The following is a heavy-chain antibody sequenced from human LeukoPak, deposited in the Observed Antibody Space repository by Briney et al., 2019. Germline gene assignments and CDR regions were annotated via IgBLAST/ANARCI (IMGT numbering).Heavy chain of an antibody. CDR3: TRDLDGDFRLFDY. Sequence: GGSLRLSCTASGFTFGDYAMSWFRQAPGKGLEWVGFIRSKAYGGTTEYAASVKGRFTISRDDSKSIAYLQMNSLKTEDTAVYYCTRDLDGDFRLFDYWGQGTLVTVSS. CDR2: IRSKAYGGTT. V-gene: IGHV3-49*03. D-gene: IGHD4-17*01. J-gene: IGHJ4*02. CDR1: GFTFGDYA.